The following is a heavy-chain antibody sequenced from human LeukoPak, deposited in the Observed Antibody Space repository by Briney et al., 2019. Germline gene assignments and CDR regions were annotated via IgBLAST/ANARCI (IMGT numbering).Heavy chain of an antibody. V-gene: IGHV3-74*01. Sequence: GGSLRLSCAASGFTFSSYWMHWARQAPGKGLVWVSRINSDGSSTSYADSVKGRFTISRDNAKNTLYLQMNSLRAEDTAVYYCARVGVVSSYYYYYGMDVWGQGTTVTVSS. J-gene: IGHJ6*02. D-gene: IGHD3-16*02. CDR2: INSDGSST. CDR1: GFTFSSYW. CDR3: ARVGVVSSYYYYYGMDV.